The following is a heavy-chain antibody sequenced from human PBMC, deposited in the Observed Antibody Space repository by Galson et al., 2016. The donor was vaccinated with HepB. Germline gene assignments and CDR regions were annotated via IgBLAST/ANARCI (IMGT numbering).Heavy chain of an antibody. V-gene: IGHV3-33*01. Sequence: SLRLSCAASGFHFSGYGMHWVRQAPGKGLEWVALIWFDGTYKYYADSVRGRFAISRDDSMNTVFLQMDSLRAEDTAVYYCARAGCSNWPDFDFWGQGALVTVSS. D-gene: IGHD6-13*01. J-gene: IGHJ4*02. CDR2: IWFDGTYK. CDR1: GFHFSGYG. CDR3: ARAGCSNWPDFDF.